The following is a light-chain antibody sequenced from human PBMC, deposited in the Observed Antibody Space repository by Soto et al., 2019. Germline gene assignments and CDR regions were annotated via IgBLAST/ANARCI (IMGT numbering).Light chain of an antibody. CDR2: YDS. CDR1: NIGSKS. CDR3: QVWDSSSDHRNVV. Sequence: SYELTQPPSVSVAPGKTARIACGGNNIGSKSVHWYQQKPGQAPVLVIYYDSDRPSGIPERFSGSNSGNTATLTISRVEAGHEADYYCQVWDSSSDHRNVVFGGGTKLTVL. J-gene: IGLJ2*01. V-gene: IGLV3-21*04.